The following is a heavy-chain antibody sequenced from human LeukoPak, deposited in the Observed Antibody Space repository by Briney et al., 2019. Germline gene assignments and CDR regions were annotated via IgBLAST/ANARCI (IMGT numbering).Heavy chain of an antibody. Sequence: SETLSLTCTVSGGSISSSTYYWGWIRQSPGTGLEWIGEINHSGSTNYNPSLKSRVTISVDTSKNQFSLKLSSVTAADTAVYYCARGGRGNSGYDAILRGYYFDYWGQGTLVTVSS. CDR2: INHSGST. CDR3: ARGGRGNSGYDAILRGYYFDY. V-gene: IGHV4-39*07. D-gene: IGHD5-12*01. J-gene: IGHJ4*02. CDR1: GGSISSSTYY.